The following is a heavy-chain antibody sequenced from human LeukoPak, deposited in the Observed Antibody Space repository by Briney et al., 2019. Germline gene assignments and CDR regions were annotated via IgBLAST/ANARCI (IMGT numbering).Heavy chain of an antibody. CDR2: ISSSGSTI. J-gene: IGHJ5*02. Sequence: PGGSLRLSCAASGFTFSSYEMNWVRQAPGKGLEWVSYISSSGSTIYYADSVKGRFTISRDNAKNSLYLQMNSLRVEDTAVYYCARRHGDNGFDPWGQGTLVTVSS. CDR1: GFTFSSYE. CDR3: ARRHGDNGFDP. V-gene: IGHV3-48*03.